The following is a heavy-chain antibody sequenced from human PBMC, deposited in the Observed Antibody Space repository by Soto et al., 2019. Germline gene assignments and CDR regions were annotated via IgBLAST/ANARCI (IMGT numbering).Heavy chain of an antibody. Sequence: SLRLSCAASGFTFSTYAMIWVRQAPGKGLEWVSSISGSGGNTYYADSVKGRFTISRDNSKNTLYLQMDSLRAEDTAVYYCAKAPPDDYVRLDYWGQGTLVTVSS. CDR2: ISGSGGNT. J-gene: IGHJ4*02. CDR3: AKAPPDDYVRLDY. V-gene: IGHV3-23*01. CDR1: GFTFSTYA. D-gene: IGHD4-17*01.